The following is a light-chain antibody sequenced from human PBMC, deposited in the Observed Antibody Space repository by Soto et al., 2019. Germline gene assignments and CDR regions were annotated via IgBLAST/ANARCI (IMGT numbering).Light chain of an antibody. CDR3: QQADNFPWT. V-gene: IGKV1-12*01. CDR2: DAS. CDR1: QGISSW. Sequence: DMQMTQSPASVSASVGDRVTITCRASQGISSWLAWYQQKPGKAPKLLISDASSLQSGVPSRFSGSGAGTDFTLTISRLQPEDFAVYYCQQADNFPWTFGQGTKVEIK. J-gene: IGKJ1*01.